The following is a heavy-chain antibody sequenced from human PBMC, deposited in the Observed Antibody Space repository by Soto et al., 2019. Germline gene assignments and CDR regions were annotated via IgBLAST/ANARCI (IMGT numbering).Heavy chain of an antibody. J-gene: IGHJ6*02. Sequence: SETLSLTCAVYGGSFSGYYWSWIRQPPGKGLEWIGEINHSGSTNYNPSLKSRVTISVDTSKNQFSLKLSSVTAADTVVYYCAISFVYCSSTSCYGYYYYYGMDVWGQGTTVTVSS. D-gene: IGHD2-2*01. V-gene: IGHV4-34*01. CDR1: GGSFSGYY. CDR2: INHSGST. CDR3: AISFVYCSSTSCYGYYYYYGMDV.